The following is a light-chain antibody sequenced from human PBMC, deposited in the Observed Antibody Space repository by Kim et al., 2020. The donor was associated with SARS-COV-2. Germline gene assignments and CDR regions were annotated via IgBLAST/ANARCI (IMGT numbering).Light chain of an antibody. V-gene: IGKV3-15*01. J-gene: IGKJ2*01. CDR3: QQYNNWPYT. CDR1: QSISTN. Sequence: SVSPGERVTLACWASQSISTNLAGYQQKPGQAPRLLVHGASTRATAIPGRFSGSGSGTEFTLTISGLQSEDFAVYYCQQYNNWPYTFGQGTKLEI. CDR2: GAS.